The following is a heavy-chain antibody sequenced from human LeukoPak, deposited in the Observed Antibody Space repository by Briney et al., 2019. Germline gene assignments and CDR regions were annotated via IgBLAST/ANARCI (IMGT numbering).Heavy chain of an antibody. CDR1: GFTFNTYT. CDR3: ARGAEYDGSGSYYDGNWFDR. V-gene: IGHV3-21*01. Sequence: GGSLRLSCAAPGFTFNTYTMNWVRQAPGKGLEGVSSISSGTSYIYYADSVKGRFTISRDNAKNSLYLKMNSLRAEDTAVYYCARGAEYDGSGSYYDGNWFDRWGQGTLVTVSS. J-gene: IGHJ5*02. D-gene: IGHD3-10*01. CDR2: ISSGTSYI.